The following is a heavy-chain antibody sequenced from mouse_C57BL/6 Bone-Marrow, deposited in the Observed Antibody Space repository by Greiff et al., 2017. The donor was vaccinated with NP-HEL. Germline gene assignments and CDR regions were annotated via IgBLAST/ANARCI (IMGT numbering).Heavy chain of an antibody. CDR3: ARALYYGNFDY. J-gene: IGHJ2*01. CDR2: ISDGGSYT. Sequence: EVQGVESGGGLMKPGGSLKLSCAASGFTFSSYAMSWVRQTPEKRLEWVATISDGGSYTYYPDNVKGRFTISRDNAKNNLYLQMSHLKSEDTAMYYCARALYYGNFDYWGQGTTLTVSS. D-gene: IGHD2-1*01. V-gene: IGHV5-4*01. CDR1: GFTFSSYA.